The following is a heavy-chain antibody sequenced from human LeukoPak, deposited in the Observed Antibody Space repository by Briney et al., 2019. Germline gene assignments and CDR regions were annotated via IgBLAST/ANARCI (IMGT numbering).Heavy chain of an antibody. D-gene: IGHD3-22*01. Sequence: GGSLRLSSAASGFTFSNYAMTWVRQAPGKGLEWVSAISGSGGNTFYADSVKGRFTISRDNSKNTLYLQMNSLRAEDTALYYCAKVDRYYYDSGGYSDYWGQGTLVTVSS. V-gene: IGHV3-23*01. J-gene: IGHJ4*02. CDR2: ISGSGGNT. CDR1: GFTFSNYA. CDR3: AKVDRYYYDSGGYSDY.